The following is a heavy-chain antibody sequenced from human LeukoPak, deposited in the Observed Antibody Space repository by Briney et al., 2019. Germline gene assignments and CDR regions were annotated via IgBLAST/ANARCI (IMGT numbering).Heavy chain of an antibody. D-gene: IGHD3-3*01. CDR3: ARGRAIFGVAVYYFDY. Sequence: ASVKASCKASGYTFTSYDINWVRQATGQGLEWMGWMSPNSGNTGYAQRFQGRVTMTRNTSISTAYMELSSLRSEDTAVYYCARGRAIFGVAVYYFDYWGQGTLVTVSS. V-gene: IGHV1-8*01. J-gene: IGHJ4*02. CDR1: GYTFTSYD. CDR2: MSPNSGNT.